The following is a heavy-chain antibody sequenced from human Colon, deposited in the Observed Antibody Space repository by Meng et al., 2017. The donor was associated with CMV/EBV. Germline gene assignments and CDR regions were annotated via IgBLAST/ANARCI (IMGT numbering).Heavy chain of an antibody. CDR1: GDSINAGDY. CDR2: LYHSGGR. Sequence: SETLSLTCSVSGDSINAGDYWGWIRQPPGKGLEWIGSLYHSGGRYYNPALRSRVTLSVDTSKNQFSLHLASVSVADTAIYFWARALDFWSVPDYWGQGMLVTVSS. CDR3: ARALDFWSVPDY. V-gene: IGHV4-38-2*02. D-gene: IGHD3-3*01. J-gene: IGHJ4*02.